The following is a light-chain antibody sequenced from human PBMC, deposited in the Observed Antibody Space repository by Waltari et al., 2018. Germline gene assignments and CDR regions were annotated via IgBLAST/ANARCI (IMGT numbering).Light chain of an antibody. CDR2: WAS. Sequence: DIVMTQSPDSLAVSLGERAIINCKSSQSVLYSSNNKNYLAWYQQKPGQPPKLLIYWASTRESGVPDRFSGSGSGTDVTLTISSLQAEDVAVYYCQQYYSTPGYTFGQGTKLEIK. CDR1: QSVLYSSNNKNY. J-gene: IGKJ2*01. CDR3: QQYYSTPGYT. V-gene: IGKV4-1*01.